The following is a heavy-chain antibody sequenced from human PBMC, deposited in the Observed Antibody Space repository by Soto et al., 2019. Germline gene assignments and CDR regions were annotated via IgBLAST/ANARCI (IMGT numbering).Heavy chain of an antibody. CDR3: ARRIVATETFDY. CDR1: GVSMISYY. V-gene: IGHV4-59*08. J-gene: IGHJ4*02. CDR2: IYYAGST. D-gene: IGHD5-12*01. Sequence: QVRLQESGPGLVKPSETLSLTCTVSGVSMISYYWSWIRQLPGRGLEWIGFIYYAGSTKYNPSLNRRVTISVDTSKNQFSLTVNSVTAADTAVYYCARRIVATETFDYWGQGTLVTVSS.